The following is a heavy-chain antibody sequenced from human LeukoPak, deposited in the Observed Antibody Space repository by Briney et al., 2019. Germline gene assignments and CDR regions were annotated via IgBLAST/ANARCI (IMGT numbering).Heavy chain of an antibody. Sequence: ASVTVSFKSSGYTFTSYDINWVRQATGQGLEWLGWMNPNSGNTGYAQKFQGRVTMTRNTSISTAYMELSSLRSEDTAVYYCARLPAAGTKTDYWGQGTLVTVSS. CDR1: GYTFTSYD. V-gene: IGHV1-8*01. CDR2: MNPNSGNT. CDR3: ARLPAAGTKTDY. J-gene: IGHJ4*02. D-gene: IGHD6-13*01.